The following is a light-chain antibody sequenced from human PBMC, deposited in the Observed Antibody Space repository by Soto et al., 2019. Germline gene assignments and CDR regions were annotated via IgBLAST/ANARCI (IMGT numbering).Light chain of an antibody. V-gene: IGLV2-8*01. CDR2: EVN. Sequence: QSALTQPPSASGSPGQSVAISCTGTSSDVGGYNYVSWYQQHPGKAPNLMIYEVNKRPSGVPDRFSDSKSGNTASLTVSGLQAEDEADYYCSSYAGSSNVFGAGTKVTVL. CDR3: SSYAGSSNV. J-gene: IGLJ1*01. CDR1: SSDVGGYNY.